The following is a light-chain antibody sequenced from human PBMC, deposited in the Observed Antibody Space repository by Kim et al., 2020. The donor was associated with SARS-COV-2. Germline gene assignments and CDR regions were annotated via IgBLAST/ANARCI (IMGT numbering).Light chain of an antibody. CDR1: QSVRSN. V-gene: IGKV3-15*01. CDR3: QQYNDWPPYT. CDR2: GAS. Sequence: PPGERATLSVRASQSVRSNLAWYQQKPGHAPRLLIYGASTRTTGIPARFSGSGSGTDFTLTISSLQSEDFAVYYCQQYNDWPPYTFGQGTKLEI. J-gene: IGKJ2*01.